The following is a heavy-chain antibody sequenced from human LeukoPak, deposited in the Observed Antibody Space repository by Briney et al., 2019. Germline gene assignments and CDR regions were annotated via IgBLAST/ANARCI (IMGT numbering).Heavy chain of an antibody. CDR1: GGSIISSSYY. D-gene: IGHD5-24*01. Sequence: SETLSLTCTVSGGSIISSSYYWGWIRQPPGKGLEWIGSVYYSGSTYYNPSLKSRVTISVDTSKNQFSLKLSSVTAADTAVYYCARAIEMATITTPNSLYYFDYWGQGTLVTVSS. CDR2: VYYSGST. CDR3: ARAIEMATITTPNSLYYFDY. V-gene: IGHV4-39*07. J-gene: IGHJ4*02.